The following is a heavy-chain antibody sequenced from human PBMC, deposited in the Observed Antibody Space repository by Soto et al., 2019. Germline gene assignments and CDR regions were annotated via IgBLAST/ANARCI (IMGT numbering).Heavy chain of an antibody. CDR3: ARDLAFSFYYDLWNGSAKYYYYGMDG. Sequence: GGSRMLSCVASGFTSNSYCIYWVGVSPWKRLEXFPRISGEGRSTSDADAVNRRFTINSDNAKDNLYLKLKSRSAEETAVYYCARDLAFSFYYDLWNGSAKYYYYGMDGWGQGTTVTVSS. CDR2: ISGEGRST. CDR1: GFTSNSYC. D-gene: IGHD3-3*01. J-gene: IGHJ6*02. V-gene: IGHV3-74*01.